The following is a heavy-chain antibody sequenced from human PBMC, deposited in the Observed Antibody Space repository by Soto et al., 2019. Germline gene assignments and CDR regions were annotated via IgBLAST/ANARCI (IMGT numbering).Heavy chain of an antibody. D-gene: IGHD3-16*02. CDR1: GGSFSGYY. CDR3: ARGINPGSYVWGSYRPKFDP. CDR2: INHSGST. Sequence: QVQLQQWGAGLLKPSETLSLTCAVYGGSFSGYYWSWIRQPPGKGLEWNGEINHSGSTNYNPSLKSRVTISVDTSKNQFSLKLSSVTAADTAVYYCARGINPGSYVWGSYRPKFDPWGQGTLVTVSS. V-gene: IGHV4-34*01. J-gene: IGHJ5*02.